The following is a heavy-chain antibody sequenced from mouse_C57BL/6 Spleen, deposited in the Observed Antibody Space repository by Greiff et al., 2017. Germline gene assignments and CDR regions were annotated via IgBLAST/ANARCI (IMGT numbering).Heavy chain of an antibody. CDR1: GYTFTSYW. V-gene: IGHV1-69*01. J-gene: IGHJ3*01. Sequence: QVQLQQPGAELVMPGASVKLSCKASGYTFTSYWMHWVKQRPGQGLEWIGEIDPSDSYTNYNQKFKGKSTLTVDKSSSTAYMQLSSLTSEDSAVYCCARRGDYDPFAYWGQGTLVTVSA. CDR2: IDPSDSYT. D-gene: IGHD2-4*01. CDR3: ARRGDYDPFAY.